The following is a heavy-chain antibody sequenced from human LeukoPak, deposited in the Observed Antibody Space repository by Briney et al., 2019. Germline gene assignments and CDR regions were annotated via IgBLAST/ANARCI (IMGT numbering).Heavy chain of an antibody. J-gene: IGHJ4*02. CDR3: AKDQVPAAIWCYFDY. D-gene: IGHD2-2*01. CDR1: GFTFSSYW. V-gene: IGHV3-7*01. Sequence: GGSLRLSCAASGFTFSSYWMSWVRQAPGKGLEWVANIKQDGSEKYYVDSVKGRFTISRDNAKNSLYLQMNSLRAEDTAVYYCAKDQVPAAIWCYFDYWGQGTLVTVSS. CDR2: IKQDGSEK.